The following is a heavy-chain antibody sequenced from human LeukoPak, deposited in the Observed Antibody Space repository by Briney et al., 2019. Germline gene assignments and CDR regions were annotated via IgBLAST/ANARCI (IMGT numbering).Heavy chain of an antibody. CDR1: GYTFTSYG. CDR2: ISAYNGNT. Sequence: GASVKVSCKAPGYTFTSYGISWVRQAPGQGLEWMGWISAYNGNTNYAQKLQGRVTMTTDTSTSTAYMELRSLRSDDTAVYYCARVPITIFGVVIVNFDYWGQGTLVTVSS. V-gene: IGHV1-18*01. D-gene: IGHD3-3*01. J-gene: IGHJ4*02. CDR3: ARVPITIFGVVIVNFDY.